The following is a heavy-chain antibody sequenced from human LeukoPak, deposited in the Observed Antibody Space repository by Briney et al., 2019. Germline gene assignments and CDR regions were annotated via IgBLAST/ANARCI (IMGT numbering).Heavy chain of an antibody. CDR3: ARVLSSAFAWYFDY. Sequence: SQTLSLTCAISGDSVSSNSAAWNWNRQSPSRGLEWLGRTYYSSKCSNDYAVSVKSPIAITPDTSKNQFSLQLTSVTPEDTAVYYCARVLSSAFAWYFDYWGQGTLVTVSS. J-gene: IGHJ4*02. V-gene: IGHV6-1*01. CDR2: TYYSSKCSN. D-gene: IGHD2/OR15-2a*01. CDR1: GDSVSSNSAA.